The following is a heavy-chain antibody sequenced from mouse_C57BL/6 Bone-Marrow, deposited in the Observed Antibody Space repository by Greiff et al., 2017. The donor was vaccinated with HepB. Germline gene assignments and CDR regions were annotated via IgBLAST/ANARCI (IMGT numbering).Heavy chain of an antibody. V-gene: IGHV5-17*01. J-gene: IGHJ1*03. CDR1: GFTFSDYG. Sequence: EVNVVESGGGLVKPGGSLKLSCAASGFTFSDYGMHWVRQAPEKGLEWVAYISSGSSTIYYADTVKGRFPISRDNAKNTLFLQMTSLRSEDTAMYYCARGRGYWYFDVWGTGTTVTVSS. CDR3: ARGRGYWYFDV. CDR2: ISSGSSTI.